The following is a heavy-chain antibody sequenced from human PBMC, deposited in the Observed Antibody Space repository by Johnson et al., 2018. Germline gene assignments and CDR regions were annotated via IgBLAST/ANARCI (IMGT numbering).Heavy chain of an antibody. V-gene: IGHV3-74*01. CDR3: ARRGNFYDTSGQLTFFDY. D-gene: IGHD3-22*01. Sequence: VQLQESGGGLVQPGGSLRLCCVASGFTFSTSWMHWVRQVPGKGLVWVSRINSDGTNTRYTDSVKGRFTISRDNSKNTVYLQMNRLRAEDTAVYYCARRGNFYDTSGQLTFFDYWGQGTLVTVSS. CDR2: INSDGTNT. J-gene: IGHJ4*02. CDR1: GFTFSTSW.